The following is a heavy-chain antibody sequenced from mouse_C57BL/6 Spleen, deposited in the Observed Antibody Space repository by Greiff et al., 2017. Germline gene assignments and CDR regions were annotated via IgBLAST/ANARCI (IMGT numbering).Heavy chain of an antibody. CDR3: ATDY. CDR2: INPSNGGT. CDR1: GYTFTSYW. J-gene: IGHJ2*01. V-gene: IGHV1-53*01. Sequence: QVQLKQPGTELVKPGASGYTFTSYWMHWVKQRPGQGLEWIGNINPSNGGTNYNEKFKSKATLTVDKSSSTAYMQLSSLTSEDSAVYYCATDYWGQGTTLTVSS.